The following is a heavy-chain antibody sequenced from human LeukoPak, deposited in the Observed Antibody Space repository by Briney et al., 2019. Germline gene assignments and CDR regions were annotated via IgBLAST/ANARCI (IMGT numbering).Heavy chain of an antibody. Sequence: GASVKVSCKAAGYTFTSYDINWVRQATGQGLEWMGWMNPNSGNTGYAQKFQGTVNMTRNTSISTAYMELSSLRSEDTAVYYCAAPGVRYCDWSTYADAFDIWGQGTMVTVSS. D-gene: IGHD3-9*01. CDR3: AAPGVRYCDWSTYADAFDI. J-gene: IGHJ3*02. CDR1: GYTFTSYD. V-gene: IGHV1-8*01. CDR2: MNPNSGNT.